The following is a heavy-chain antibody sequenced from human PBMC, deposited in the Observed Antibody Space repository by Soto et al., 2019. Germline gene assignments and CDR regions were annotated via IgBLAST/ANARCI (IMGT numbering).Heavy chain of an antibody. CDR2: INHSGST. V-gene: IGHV4-34*01. CDR3: ARGGHYYDSSGYYYQVYYYGMDV. Sequence: SETLSLTCAVYGGSFSGYYWSWIRQPPGKGLEWIGEINHSGSTNYNPSLKSRVTISVDTSKNQFSLKLSSVTAADTAVYYCARGGHYYDSSGYYYQVYYYGMDVWGQGTTVTVSS. CDR1: GGSFSGYY. J-gene: IGHJ6*02. D-gene: IGHD3-22*01.